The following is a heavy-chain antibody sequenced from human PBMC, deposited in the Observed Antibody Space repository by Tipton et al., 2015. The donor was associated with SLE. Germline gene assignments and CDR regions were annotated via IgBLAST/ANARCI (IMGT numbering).Heavy chain of an antibody. D-gene: IGHD3-16*01. J-gene: IGHJ4*02. V-gene: IGHV4-4*07. CDR2: IYTNGIT. CDR1: GGSISTYY. Sequence: TLSLTCSVSGGSISTYYWNWIRQPPGKGLEWIGRIYTNGITKYNPSLESRVTISLDTSKNQFSLELTSVTAADTAVYYCARDPQGDERAPAAWWGQGTLVIVSS. CDR3: ARDPQGDERAPAAW.